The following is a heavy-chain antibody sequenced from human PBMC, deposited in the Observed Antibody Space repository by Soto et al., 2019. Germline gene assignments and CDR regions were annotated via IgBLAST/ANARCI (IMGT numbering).Heavy chain of an antibody. CDR3: ARQGPHRNYYFDY. CDR2: IYPGDSDT. D-gene: IGHD4-4*01. J-gene: IGHJ4*02. V-gene: IGHV5-51*01. CDR1: GYSFTSYW. Sequence: PGESLKISCKGSGYSFTSYWIGWVRQMPGKGLEWMGIIYPGDSDTRHSPSFQGQVTISADKSISTAYLQWSSLKASDTAMYYCARQGPHRNYYFDYWGQGTLVTVSS.